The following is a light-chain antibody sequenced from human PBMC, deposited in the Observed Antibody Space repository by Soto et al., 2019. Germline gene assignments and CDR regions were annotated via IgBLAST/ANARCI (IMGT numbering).Light chain of an antibody. Sequence: FQMTQSPSSLSASVGDRVTITCRASQSINTYLNWYQFKPGKAPKLLIFSSSNLQTGVPSRFSGSGSGTHFTLTITRLQPEDSATYYCQQSYGTRFTFGPGTQVEI. CDR1: QSINTY. CDR2: SSS. CDR3: QQSYGTRFT. V-gene: IGKV1-39*01. J-gene: IGKJ3*01.